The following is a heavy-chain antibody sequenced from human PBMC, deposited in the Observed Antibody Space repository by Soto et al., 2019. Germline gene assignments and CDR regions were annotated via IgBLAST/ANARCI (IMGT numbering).Heavy chain of an antibody. V-gene: IGHV1-46*01. CDR3: ARNKNFYFYGMDV. CDR2: INPSGGST. J-gene: IGHJ6*02. Sequence: GASVKVSCKASGDTFTSHYMHWVRQAPGQGLEWMGIINPSGGSTTYAQKFQGRITMTRDTSTSTVYMELSSLRSEDTAVYYCARNKNFYFYGMDVWGQGTTVTVSS. CDR1: GDTFTSHY.